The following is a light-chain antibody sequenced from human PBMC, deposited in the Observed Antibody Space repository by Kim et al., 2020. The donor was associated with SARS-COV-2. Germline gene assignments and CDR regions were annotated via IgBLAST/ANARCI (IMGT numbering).Light chain of an antibody. CDR2: GAS. CDR3: QQYNNWPQTFT. J-gene: IGKJ4*01. V-gene: IGKV3-15*01. Sequence: PGERATLSCRASQSVSSNLAWYQQKPGQAPRLLIYGASTRATGIPARFSGSGSGTEFTLTISSLQSEDFAVYYCQQYNNWPQTFTFGGGTKVDIK. CDR1: QSVSSN.